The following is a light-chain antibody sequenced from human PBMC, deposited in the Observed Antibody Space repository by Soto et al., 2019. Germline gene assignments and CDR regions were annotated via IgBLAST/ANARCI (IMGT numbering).Light chain of an antibody. CDR3: QQFNTYPIT. Sequence: AIQFTQSPSSLSASVGDRVTITCRASQDIRGALAWYQQKPGKPPKLLIFDVSILQSGVPSRFSGSGSGTDFTLTISSLQPEDFATYYCQQFNTYPITFGQGTRLEIK. V-gene: IGKV1-13*02. CDR1: QDIRGA. CDR2: DVS. J-gene: IGKJ5*01.